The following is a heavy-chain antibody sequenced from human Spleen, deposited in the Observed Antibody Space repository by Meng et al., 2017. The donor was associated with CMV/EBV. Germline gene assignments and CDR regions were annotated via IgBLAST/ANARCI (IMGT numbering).Heavy chain of an antibody. J-gene: IGHJ6*02. V-gene: IGHV1-2*02. CDR1: GGTFSSYT. CDR2: INPNSGGT. CDR3: ARDREDDMDV. Sequence: ASVKVSCKASGGTFSSYTISWVRQAPGQGLEWMGWINPNSGGTNYAQKFQGRVTMTRDTSISTAYMELSGLTSDDTALYYCARDREDDMDVWGQGTTVTVSS.